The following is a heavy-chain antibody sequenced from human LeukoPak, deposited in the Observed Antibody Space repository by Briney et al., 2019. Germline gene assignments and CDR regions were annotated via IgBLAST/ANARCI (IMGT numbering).Heavy chain of an antibody. CDR2: ISAYNGNT. CDR3: ARAGITFGGVIAHDAFDI. J-gene: IGHJ3*02. D-gene: IGHD3-16*02. Sequence: ASVKVSCKASGYTFTIYGISWVRQAPGQGREWMGWISAYNGNTNYAQKFQGRVTITRDTSISTAYMELSRLRSDDTAVYYCARAGITFGGVIAHDAFDIWGQGTMVTVSS. V-gene: IGHV1-18*01. CDR1: GYTFTIYG.